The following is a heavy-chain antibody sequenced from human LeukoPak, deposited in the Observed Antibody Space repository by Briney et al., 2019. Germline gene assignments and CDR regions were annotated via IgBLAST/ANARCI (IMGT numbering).Heavy chain of an antibody. Sequence: GGSLRLSCAASVFTFSRYRMSCVRHVPGKGREWLANIKQDGSERYYVNSVKGRFTITRDNAKNSLYLQINSLRDEDTAVYYCARWGTYSSSWLGTFDIWGQGTMVTVSS. CDR1: VFTFSRYR. J-gene: IGHJ3*02. CDR2: IKQDGSER. CDR3: ARWGTYSSSWLGTFDI. D-gene: IGHD6-13*01. V-gene: IGHV3-7*05.